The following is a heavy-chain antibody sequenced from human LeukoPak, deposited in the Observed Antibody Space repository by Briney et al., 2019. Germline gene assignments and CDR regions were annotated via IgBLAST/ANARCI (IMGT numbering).Heavy chain of an antibody. J-gene: IGHJ4*02. Sequence: SETLSLTCTVSGGSISTCYWSWIRQPAGKGLEWIGLIYTSGSTNYNPSLKSRITMSLDTSKNQFSLKLSSVTAADTAVHYCARSEIGTYYFDYWGQGTLVTVSS. CDR3: ARSEIGTYYFDY. CDR2: IYTSGST. V-gene: IGHV4-4*07. D-gene: IGHD1-7*01. CDR1: GGSISTCY.